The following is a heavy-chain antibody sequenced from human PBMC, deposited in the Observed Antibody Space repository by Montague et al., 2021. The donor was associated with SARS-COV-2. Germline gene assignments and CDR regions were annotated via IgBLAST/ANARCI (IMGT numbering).Heavy chain of an antibody. V-gene: IGHV3-30*04. Sequence: SLRLSCAASGFTFSSYAMHWVRQAPGKGLEWVAVISYDGSNKYYADSVKGRFTISRDNSKNTLYLQMNSLRAEDTAVYYCARDLGSYYDMDVWGQGTTVTVSS. CDR2: ISYDGSNK. CDR1: GFTFSSYA. CDR3: ARDLGSYYDMDV. J-gene: IGHJ6*02.